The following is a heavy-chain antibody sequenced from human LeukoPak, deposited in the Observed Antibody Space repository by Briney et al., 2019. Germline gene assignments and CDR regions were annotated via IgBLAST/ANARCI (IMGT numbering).Heavy chain of an antibody. CDR1: GFTVTYTD. J-gene: IGHJ6*03. CDR3: ASEWRELLRGYYYYYMDV. D-gene: IGHD1-26*01. CDR2: IYSDGST. V-gene: IGHV3-53*01. Sequence: GGSLRLSCAASGFTVTYTDMSWVRQAPGKGLEWVSVIYSDGSTYYADSVKGRYTISRDNSKNTLYLQMNSLRAEDTAVYYCASEWRELLRGYYYYYMDVWGKGTTVTIS.